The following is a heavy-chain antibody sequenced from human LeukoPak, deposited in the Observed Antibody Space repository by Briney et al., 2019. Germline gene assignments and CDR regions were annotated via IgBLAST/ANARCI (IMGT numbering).Heavy chain of an antibody. V-gene: IGHV4-61*01. Sequence: SETLSLTCTVSGGSVSSGSCYWSWIRQPPGKGLEWIGYIYYSGSTNYNPSLKSRVTISVDTSKNQYSLKLSSVTAADTAVYYCATGSSSWYGYWGQGTLVTVSS. CDR3: ATGSSSWYGY. CDR2: IYYSGST. J-gene: IGHJ4*02. D-gene: IGHD6-13*01. CDR1: GGSVSSGSCY.